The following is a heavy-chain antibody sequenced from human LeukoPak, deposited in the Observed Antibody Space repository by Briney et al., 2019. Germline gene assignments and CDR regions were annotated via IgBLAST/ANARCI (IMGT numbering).Heavy chain of an antibody. J-gene: IGHJ3*02. CDR1: GYSFTSYW. D-gene: IGHD2-2*01. Sequence: GESLKISCKGSGYSFTSYWIGWVRQMPGKGLEWMGIIYPGDSDTRYSPSFQGQVTISADKSISTAYLQWSSLKASDTAMYYCASGYCSSTSCYVAFDIWGQGTMVTVSS. V-gene: IGHV5-51*01. CDR2: IYPGDSDT. CDR3: ASGYCSSTSCYVAFDI.